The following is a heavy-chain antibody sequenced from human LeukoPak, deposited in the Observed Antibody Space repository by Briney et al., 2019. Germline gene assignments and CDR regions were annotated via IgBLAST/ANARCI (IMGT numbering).Heavy chain of an antibody. CDR2: IYYSGST. CDR3: ATNRAGTYDRPFDI. CDR1: SGSISSYY. J-gene: IGHJ3*02. Sequence: PSETLSLTCTVSSGSISSYYWSWIRQPPGKGLEWIGYIYYSGSTNYNPSLKSRVTISIDTSKNQFSLELSSVTATDTAVYFCATNRAGTYDRPFDIWGQGTMVTVSS. D-gene: IGHD1-26*01. V-gene: IGHV4-59*08.